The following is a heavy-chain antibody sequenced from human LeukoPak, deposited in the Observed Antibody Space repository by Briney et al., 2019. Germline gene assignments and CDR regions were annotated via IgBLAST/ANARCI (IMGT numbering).Heavy chain of an antibody. D-gene: IGHD2-8*01. V-gene: IGHV1-69*01. J-gene: IGHJ4*02. Sequence: SVKVSCKASGGTFSSYAISWVRQAPGQGLEWMGGIIPIFGTANYAQKFQGRVTITADESTSTAYMELSGLRSEDTAVYYCAVILTNMCYFDYWGQGTLVTVSS. CDR2: IIPIFGTA. CDR3: AVILTNMCYFDY. CDR1: GGTFSSYA.